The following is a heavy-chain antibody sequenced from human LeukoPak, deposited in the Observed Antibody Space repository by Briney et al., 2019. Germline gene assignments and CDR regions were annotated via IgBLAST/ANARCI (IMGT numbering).Heavy chain of an antibody. J-gene: IGHJ1*01. V-gene: IGHV3-48*02. CDR2: ISSSSSTI. CDR1: GFTFSSYE. D-gene: IGHD3-22*01. CDR3: ARNYYDSSGYYVDFHF. Sequence: GESLRLSCAAPGFTFSSYEMNWVRQAPGKGLEWVSYISSSSSTIYYADSVKGRFTISRDNAKNSLYLQMNSLRDEDTAVYYCARNYYDSSGYYVDFHFWGQGTLVTVSS.